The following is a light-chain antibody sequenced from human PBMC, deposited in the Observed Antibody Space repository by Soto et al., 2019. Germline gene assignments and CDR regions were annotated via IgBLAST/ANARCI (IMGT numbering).Light chain of an antibody. CDR1: QSVSSY. Sequence: EIVLTQSPATLSLSPGERATLSCRASQSVSSYLAWYQQKPGQAPRLLIYDASNRATGIPARFSGSGSGTDFTLTISWLEPEDFAVYYCQQRSNSPYTFGGGTKVEIK. CDR2: DAS. CDR3: QQRSNSPYT. J-gene: IGKJ4*01. V-gene: IGKV3-11*01.